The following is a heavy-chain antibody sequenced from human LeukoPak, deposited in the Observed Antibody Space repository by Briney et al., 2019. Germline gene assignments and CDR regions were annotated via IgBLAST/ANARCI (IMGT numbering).Heavy chain of an antibody. CDR3: ATDWAWGGFDH. Sequence: GGSLRLSCAASGFTFDDYAMHWVRQAPGKGLEWVSGISWNSGSIGYADSVKGRFTVSRDNAKNTLYLQMNSLRADDTAVYYCATDWAWGGFDHWGQGALVTVSP. CDR1: GFTFDDYA. V-gene: IGHV3-9*01. D-gene: IGHD3-16*01. J-gene: IGHJ4*02. CDR2: ISWNSGSI.